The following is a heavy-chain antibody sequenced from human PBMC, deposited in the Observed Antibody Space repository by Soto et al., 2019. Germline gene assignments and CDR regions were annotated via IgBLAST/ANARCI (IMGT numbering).Heavy chain of an antibody. Sequence: GGSLRLSCAAYGFTFSSYAMSWVRQAPGKGQEWVSAISGSGGSTYYADSVKGRFNISRDSSKNTLYLQMNSLSAEDTAVYYCAKDGYYDFWSGSLNLYYFDYWGQGTLVTVSS. CDR3: AKDGYYDFWSGSLNLYYFDY. V-gene: IGHV3-23*01. J-gene: IGHJ4*02. CDR2: ISGSGGST. D-gene: IGHD3-3*01. CDR1: GFTFSSYA.